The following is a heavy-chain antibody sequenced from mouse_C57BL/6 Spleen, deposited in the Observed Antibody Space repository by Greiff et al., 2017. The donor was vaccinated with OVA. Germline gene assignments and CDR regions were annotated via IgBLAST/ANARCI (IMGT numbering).Heavy chain of an antibody. J-gene: IGHJ3*01. CDR2: ISDGGSYT. Sequence: EVMLVESGGGLVKPGGSLKLSCAASGFTFSSYAMSWVRQTPEKRLEWVATISDGGSYTYYPDNVKGRFTISRDNAKNNLYLQMSHLKSEDTAMYYCARDGDGSSYEAWFAYWGQGTLVTVSA. CDR3: ARDGDGSSYEAWFAY. CDR1: GFTFSSYA. D-gene: IGHD1-1*01. V-gene: IGHV5-4*01.